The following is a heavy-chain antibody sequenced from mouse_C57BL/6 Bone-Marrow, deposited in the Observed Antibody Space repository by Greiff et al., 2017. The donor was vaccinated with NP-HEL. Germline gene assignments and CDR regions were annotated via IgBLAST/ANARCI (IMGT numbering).Heavy chain of an antibody. CDR3: ARWLLGDYAMDY. V-gene: IGHV5-6*01. Sequence: EVKLVESGGDLVKPGGSLKLSCAASGFTFSSYGMSWVRQTPDKRLEWVATISSGGSYTYYPDSVKGRFTISRDNAKNTLYLQMSSLKSEDTAMYYCARWLLGDYAMDYWGQGTSVTVSS. D-gene: IGHD2-3*01. CDR2: ISSGGSYT. J-gene: IGHJ4*01. CDR1: GFTFSSYG.